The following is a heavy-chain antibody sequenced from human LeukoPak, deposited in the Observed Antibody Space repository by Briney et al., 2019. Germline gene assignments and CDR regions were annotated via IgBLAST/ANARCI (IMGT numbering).Heavy chain of an antibody. V-gene: IGHV3-30*02. Sequence: GGSLRLSCAASGFTFSSYSMNWVRQAPGKGLEWVAFIRYDGSNKYYADSVKGRFTISRDNSKNTLYLQMNSLRAEDTAVYYCAKDQAYYYDSSGYPLHYMDVWGKGTTVTVSS. CDR3: AKDQAYYYDSSGYPLHYMDV. CDR2: IRYDGSNK. J-gene: IGHJ6*03. CDR1: GFTFSSYS. D-gene: IGHD3-22*01.